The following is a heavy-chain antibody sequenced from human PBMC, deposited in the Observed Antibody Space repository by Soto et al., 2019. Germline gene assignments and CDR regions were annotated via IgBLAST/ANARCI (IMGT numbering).Heavy chain of an antibody. Sequence: SETLSLTCAVYGGSFSGYYWSWIRQPPGKGLEWIGEINHSGSTNYNPSLKSRVTISVDTSKNQFSLKLSSVTAADTAVYYCARHYMVRGVIHYYYYYMDVWGKGTTVTVSS. D-gene: IGHD3-10*01. CDR3: ARHYMVRGVIHYYYYYMDV. J-gene: IGHJ6*03. CDR2: INHSGST. CDR1: GGSFSGYY. V-gene: IGHV4-34*01.